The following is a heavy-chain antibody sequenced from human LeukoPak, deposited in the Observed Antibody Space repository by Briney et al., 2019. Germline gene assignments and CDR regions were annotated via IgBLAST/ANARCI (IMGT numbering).Heavy chain of an antibody. J-gene: IGHJ4*02. CDR2: ISYDGSNK. CDR1: GFTFSSYS. V-gene: IGHV3-30*18. Sequence: GGSLRLSCAASGFTFSSYSMHWVRQAPGKGLEWVAVISYDGSNKYYADSVKGRFTISRDNSKNTLYLQMNSLRAEDTAVYYCAKRDTMVFDYWGQGTLVTVSS. D-gene: IGHD3-10*01. CDR3: AKRDTMVFDY.